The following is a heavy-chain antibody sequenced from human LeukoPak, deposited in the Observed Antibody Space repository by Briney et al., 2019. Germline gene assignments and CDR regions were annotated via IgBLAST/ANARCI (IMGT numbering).Heavy chain of an antibody. V-gene: IGHV1-18*01. CDR2: ISAYNGNT. D-gene: IGHD1-26*01. CDR1: GYTFTSYG. CDR3: ARDRGSYYFARQRTNDY. J-gene: IGHJ4*02. Sequence: ASLKVSCTASGYTFTSYGISWVRQAPGQGLEWMGWISAYNGNTNYAQKLQGRVTMTTDTSTSTAYMELRSLRSDDTAVYYCARDRGSYYFARQRTNDYWGQGTLVTVSS.